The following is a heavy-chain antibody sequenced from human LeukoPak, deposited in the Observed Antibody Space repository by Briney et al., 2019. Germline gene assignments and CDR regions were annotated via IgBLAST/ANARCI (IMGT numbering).Heavy chain of an antibody. CDR1: GFTFSSYG. Sequence: GGSLRLSCAASGFTFSSYGMHWVRQAPGKGLEWVAVIWYDGSNKYYADSVKGRFTISRDNSKNTLYLQMNSLRAEDTAVYYCARGFSGSYWPQANDAFDIWGQGTMVTVSS. D-gene: IGHD1-26*01. CDR2: IWYDGSNK. CDR3: ARGFSGSYWPQANDAFDI. J-gene: IGHJ3*02. V-gene: IGHV3-33*01.